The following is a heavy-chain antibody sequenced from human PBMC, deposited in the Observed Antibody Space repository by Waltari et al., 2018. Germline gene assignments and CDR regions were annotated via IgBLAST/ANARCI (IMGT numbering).Heavy chain of an antibody. D-gene: IGHD2-8*01. J-gene: IGHJ6*02. CDR3: ARVYAVYYYYGMDV. V-gene: IGHV1-69-2*01. Sequence: EVQLVQSGAEVKKPGATVKISCKGSGYTFTDYYMHWVQQAPGKWLEWMGLVDPEYGETIYAEKYQGRVTRTADTSTETACMELSSLRPEDTAVYYCARVYAVYYYYGMDVWGQGTTVTVSS. CDR1: GYTFTDYY. CDR2: VDPEYGET.